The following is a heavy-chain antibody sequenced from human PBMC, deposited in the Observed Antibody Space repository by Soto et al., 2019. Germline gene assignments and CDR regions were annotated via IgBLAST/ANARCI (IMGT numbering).Heavy chain of an antibody. CDR1: GFTFSSYG. J-gene: IGHJ6*02. V-gene: IGHV3-30*18. CDR2: ISYDGSNK. D-gene: IGHD1-26*01. CDR3: AKGGSYSPYYSGMDV. Sequence: QVQLVESGGGVVQPGRSLRLSCAASGFTFSSYGMHWVRQAPGKGLEWVAVISYDGSNKYYADSVKGRFTISRDNSKNTLYLQMNSLRAEDTAVYYCAKGGSYSPYYSGMDVWGQGTTVTVSS.